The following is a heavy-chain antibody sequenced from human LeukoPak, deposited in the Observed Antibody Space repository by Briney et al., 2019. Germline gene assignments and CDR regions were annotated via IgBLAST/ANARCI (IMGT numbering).Heavy chain of an antibody. CDR2: IYFSGNT. Sequence: SETLSLTCAVSGSSISNGGFSWSWIRQPPGKGLEWIGSIYFSGNTYHNSSLKSRVTISVDTSKNQFSLKLNSVTAADTAVYYCVRREYSNKSPFDYWGQGTLVTVSS. J-gene: IGHJ4*02. V-gene: IGHV4-30-2*03. CDR3: VRREYSNKSPFDY. D-gene: IGHD4-11*01. CDR1: GSSISNGGFS.